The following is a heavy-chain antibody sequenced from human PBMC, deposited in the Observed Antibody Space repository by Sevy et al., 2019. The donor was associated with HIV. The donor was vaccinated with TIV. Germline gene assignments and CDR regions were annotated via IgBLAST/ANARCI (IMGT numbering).Heavy chain of an antibody. CDR2: TYTSGSP. D-gene: IGHD3-16*02. J-gene: IGHJ4*02. CDR1: GGSISNYR. V-gene: IGHV4-4*07. Sequence: SETLSLTYTVSGGSISNYRWSWIRQPAGKGLEWIGRTYTSGSPNYNPSLKSRVAMSVDTSKNQFSLKLSSVTAADTAVYYCARGGVSTTTPFDYWGQGTLVTVSS. CDR3: ARGGVSTTTPFDY.